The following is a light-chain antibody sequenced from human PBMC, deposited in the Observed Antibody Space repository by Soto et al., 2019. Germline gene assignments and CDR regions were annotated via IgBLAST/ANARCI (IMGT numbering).Light chain of an antibody. CDR2: EVN. V-gene: IGLV2-8*01. CDR3: SSYAGTYIHVV. J-gene: IGLJ2*01. CDR1: SSDVGAYNY. Sequence: QSVLTQPPSASGSPGQSVTISCTGTSSDVGAYNYVTWYQQHPGKAPTLMIYEVNKRPSGVPDRFSGSKSGNTASLTVSGLPAEDEAEYYCSSYAGTYIHVVFGGGTKLTVL.